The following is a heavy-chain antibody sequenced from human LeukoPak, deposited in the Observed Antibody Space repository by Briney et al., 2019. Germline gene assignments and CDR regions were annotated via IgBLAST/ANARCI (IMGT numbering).Heavy chain of an antibody. D-gene: IGHD5-18*01. Sequence: ASVKVSCKASGGTFSSYAISWVRQAPGQGLEWMGIINPSGGSTSYAQKFQGRVTMTRDMSTSTVYMELSSLRSEDTAVYYCARGPGYSYGFFDPWGQGTLVTVSS. CDR3: ARGPGYSYGFFDP. J-gene: IGHJ5*02. CDR2: INPSGGST. CDR1: GGTFSSYA. V-gene: IGHV1-46*01.